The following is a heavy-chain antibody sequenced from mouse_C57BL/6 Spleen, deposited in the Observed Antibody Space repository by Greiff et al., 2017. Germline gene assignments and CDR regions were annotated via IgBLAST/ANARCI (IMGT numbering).Heavy chain of an antibody. CDR2: IYPGSGST. CDR3: ARGLTGTNWFAY. V-gene: IGHV1-55*01. CDR1: GYTFTSYW. J-gene: IGHJ3*01. D-gene: IGHD4-1*01. Sequence: VQLQQSGAELVKPGASVKMSCKASGYTFTSYWITWVKQRPGQGLEWIGDIYPGSGSTNYNEKFKSKATLTVDTSSSTAYMQLSSLTSEDSAVYYCARGLTGTNWFAYWGQGTLVTVSA.